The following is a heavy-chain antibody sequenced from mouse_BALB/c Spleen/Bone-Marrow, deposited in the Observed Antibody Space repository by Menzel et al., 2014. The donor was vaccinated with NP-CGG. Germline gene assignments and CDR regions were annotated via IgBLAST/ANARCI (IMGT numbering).Heavy chain of an antibody. D-gene: IGHD1-1*01. J-gene: IGHJ2*01. CDR2: ISPYSGNT. V-gene: IGHV1-67*01. CDR3: ASYYGSSYFDY. CDR1: GYTFTDYA. Sequence: QVQLQQSGPELVRPGVSVKLSCKGSGYTFTDYAMHWVKQSHAKSLEWIGVISPYSGNTNYNQEFKGKATMTVDKSSNTAYMELARLTSEDSAIYYCASYYGSSYFDYWGQGTTLTVSS.